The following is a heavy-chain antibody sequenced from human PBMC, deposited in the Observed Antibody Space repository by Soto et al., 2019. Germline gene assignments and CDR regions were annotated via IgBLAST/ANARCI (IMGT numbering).Heavy chain of an antibody. J-gene: IGHJ5*02. CDR2: ISAYNGNT. CDR3: ARTGGGPTAPNWFDP. V-gene: IGHV1-18*01. D-gene: IGHD4-17*01. CDR1: GYTSTSYG. Sequence: GASVKVSCKASGYTSTSYGISWVRQAPGQGLEWMGWISAYNGNTNYAQKLQGRVTVTTDTSTSTAYMELRSLRSDDTAVYYCARTGGGPTAPNWFDPWGQGTLVTVSS.